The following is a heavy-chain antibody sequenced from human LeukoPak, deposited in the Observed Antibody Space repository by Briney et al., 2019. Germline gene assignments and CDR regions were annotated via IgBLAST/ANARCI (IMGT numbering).Heavy chain of an antibody. CDR2: ISSGRSSI. V-gene: IGHV3-48*01. D-gene: IGHD6-19*01. J-gene: IGHJ4*02. Sequence: GGSLRLSCAASGFTFSRYIMNWVRQAPGKGREWVSYISSGRSSIYYADSVKGRFTISRDNAKNSLYLQMNSLRAEDTAVYYCARVLSDSSGWYHFDYWGQGTLVTVSS. CDR3: ARVLSDSSGWYHFDY. CDR1: GFTFSRYI.